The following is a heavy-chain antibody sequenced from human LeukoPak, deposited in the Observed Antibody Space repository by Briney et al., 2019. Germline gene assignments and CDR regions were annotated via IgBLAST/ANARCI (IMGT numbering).Heavy chain of an antibody. D-gene: IGHD5-18*01. CDR3: ARVVGYSYGNDY. J-gene: IGHJ4*02. V-gene: IGHV3-21*01. CDR2: ISSSSSYI. Sequence: GGSLRLSCADSGFTFSSYSMNWVRQAPGKGLEWVSSISSSSSYIYYAGSVKGRFTISRDNAKNSLYLQMNSLRAEDTAVYYCARVVGYSYGNDYWGQGTLVTVSS. CDR1: GFTFSSYS.